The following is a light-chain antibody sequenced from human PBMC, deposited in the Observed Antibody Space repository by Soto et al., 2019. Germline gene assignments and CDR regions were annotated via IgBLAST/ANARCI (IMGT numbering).Light chain of an antibody. CDR1: SSDVGNYKY. J-gene: IGLJ1*01. CDR3: FSYTSSGTYV. V-gene: IGLV2-14*01. Sequence: QSALTQPASVSGSPGQSMTISCTGTSSDVGNYKYVSWYQQHPGKAPKLMIYEVSNRPSGVSNRFSGSKSGNTASLTISGLQAEDETDYYCFSYTSSGTYVFGTGTRSPS. CDR2: EVS.